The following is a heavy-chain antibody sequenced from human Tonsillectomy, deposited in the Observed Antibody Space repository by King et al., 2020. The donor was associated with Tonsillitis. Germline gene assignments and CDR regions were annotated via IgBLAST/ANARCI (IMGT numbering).Heavy chain of an antibody. CDR3: AHSSPLWFGEWNCFDP. V-gene: IGHV2-5*01. D-gene: IGHD3-10*01. J-gene: IGHJ5*02. CDR1: GFSLNTSGVG. CDR2: IYCNDDK. Sequence: TLKESGPTLVKPTQTLTLTCTFSGFSLNTSGVGVGWIRQPPGKALEWLALIYCNDDKRYSPSLKSRLTITKDTSKNQVVLTMTNMDPVDTAPYYCAHSSPLWFGEWNCFDPWGQGTLVTVSS.